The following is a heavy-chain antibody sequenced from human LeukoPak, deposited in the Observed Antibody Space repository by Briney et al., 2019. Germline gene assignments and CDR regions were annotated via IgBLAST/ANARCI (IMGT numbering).Heavy chain of an antibody. V-gene: IGHV4-61*02. CDR1: VGSISSGSYY. D-gene: IGHD3-22*01. J-gene: IGHJ3*02. CDR3: ARATNYYDSRRSFDI. CDR2: IYTSGRT. Sequence: PSETLSLTCTVSVGSISSGSYYWSWIRQPAGKGLEWNGRIYTSGRTNYNPSLKSRVTISVDTSKNQFSLKLSSVTAADTAVYYCARATNYYDSRRSFDIWGQGTMVTVSS.